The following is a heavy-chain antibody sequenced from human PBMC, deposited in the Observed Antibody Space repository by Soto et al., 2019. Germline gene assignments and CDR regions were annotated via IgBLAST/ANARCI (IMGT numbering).Heavy chain of an antibody. V-gene: IGHV4-39*01. D-gene: IGHD2-2*02. CDR1: GGSISSGGHY. CDR3: AAPYRHFDF. CDR2: IYYSGTT. J-gene: IGHJ4*02. Sequence: SETLSLTCSVSGGSISSGGHYWGWIRQPPGKGLEWIASIYYSGTTYYNPSLKSRVTISVQGSKNQFSLNLRSLTATDTAVYYCAAPYRHFDFWGQGILVTVSS.